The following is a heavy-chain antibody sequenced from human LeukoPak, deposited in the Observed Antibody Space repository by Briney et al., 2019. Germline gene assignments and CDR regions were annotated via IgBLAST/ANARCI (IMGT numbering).Heavy chain of an antibody. Sequence: PSETLSLTCTVSGGSMSSYYWSWIRQPPGKGLEWVGYIYYSGSTKYNPSLKSRVTISVDTSKNHFSLKLSSVTAADTAVYYCARATTVTTPADYWGRGTLVTVSS. V-gene: IGHV4-59*12. CDR2: IYYSGST. J-gene: IGHJ4*02. CDR1: GGSMSSYY. D-gene: IGHD4-17*01. CDR3: ARATTVTTPADY.